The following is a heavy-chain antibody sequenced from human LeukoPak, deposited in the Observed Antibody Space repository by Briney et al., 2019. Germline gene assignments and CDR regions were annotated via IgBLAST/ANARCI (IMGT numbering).Heavy chain of an antibody. V-gene: IGHV4-39*07. D-gene: IGHD3-22*01. CDR1: GGSISSSSYY. J-gene: IGHJ4*02. CDR3: ARRPIPLYYYDSSGYYNGALDY. CDR2: IYYSGST. Sequence: SETLSLTCTVSGGSISSSSYYWGWIRQPPGKGLEWIGSIYYSGSTNYNPSLKSRVTISVDTSKNQFSLKLSSVTAADTAVYYCARRPIPLYYYDSSGYYNGALDYWGQGTLVTVSS.